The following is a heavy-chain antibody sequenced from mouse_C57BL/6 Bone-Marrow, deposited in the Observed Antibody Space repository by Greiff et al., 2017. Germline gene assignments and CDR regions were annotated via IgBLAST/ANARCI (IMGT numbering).Heavy chain of an antibody. Sequence: QVQLQQPGAELVKPGASVKLSCKASGYTFTSYWMHWVKQRPGQGLAWIGMIHPNSGSTNYNEKFKSKATLTVDKSSSTAYMQLSSLTSEDSAVYYCARSGGITTVVAWYFDVWGTGTTVTVAS. J-gene: IGHJ1*03. V-gene: IGHV1-64*01. CDR1: GYTFTSYW. CDR3: ARSGGITTVVAWYFDV. CDR2: IHPNSGST. D-gene: IGHD1-1*01.